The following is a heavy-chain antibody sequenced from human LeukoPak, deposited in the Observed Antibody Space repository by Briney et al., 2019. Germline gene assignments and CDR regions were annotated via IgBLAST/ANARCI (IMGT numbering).Heavy chain of an antibody. Sequence: PGGSLRLSCAASGFTFSSYWMSWVRQAPGKGLEWVANIKQDGSEKYYVDSVKGRFTISRDNAKNSLYLQMNSLRAEDTAVYYCARTKHYDILTGHFDYWGQGTLVTVSS. D-gene: IGHD3-9*01. V-gene: IGHV3-7*01. CDR2: IKQDGSEK. CDR3: ARTKHYDILTGHFDY. CDR1: GFTFSSYW. J-gene: IGHJ4*02.